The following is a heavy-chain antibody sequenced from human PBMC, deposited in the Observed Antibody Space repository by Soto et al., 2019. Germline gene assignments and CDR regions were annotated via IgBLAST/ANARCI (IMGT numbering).Heavy chain of an antibody. CDR3: ARCDVCYPGGDDAFDL. CDR1: GGTFSSHA. CDR2: IIPMFGTT. V-gene: IGHV1-69*01. D-gene: IGHD2-21*02. J-gene: IGHJ3*01. Sequence: QVQLVQSGAEVKKPGSSVKVSCKTSGGTFSSHALTWLRQAPGQGLEWMGGIIPMFGTTYTSQKFQGRVAISADEPTRTLELSSLRSEDTAVYFCARCDVCYPGGDDAFDLWGQGTTVIVSS.